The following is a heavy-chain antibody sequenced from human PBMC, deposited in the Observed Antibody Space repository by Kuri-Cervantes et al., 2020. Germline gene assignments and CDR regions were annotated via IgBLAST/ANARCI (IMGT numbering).Heavy chain of an antibody. V-gene: IGHV4-39*07. CDR1: IGSISSISYY. D-gene: IGHD4-17*01. CDR2: IHYSGTT. J-gene: IGHJ5*01. Sequence: GSLRLSCTVSIGSISSISYYWGWVRQPPGKGLEWIVSIHYSGTTYYNPSLKSRATISADTSKNQFSLKLTSVTAADTAVYYCTRDHGDYEIDSWGQGTLVTVS. CDR3: TRDHGDYEIDS.